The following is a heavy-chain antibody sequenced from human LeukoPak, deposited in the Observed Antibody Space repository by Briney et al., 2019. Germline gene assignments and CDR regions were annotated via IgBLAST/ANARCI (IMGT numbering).Heavy chain of an antibody. Sequence: GGSLRLSCAASGFTFSSYAMHWVRQAPGKGLEWVAVISYDGSNKYYADSVKGRFTISRDNSKNTLYLQMNSLRAEDTAVHYCAKGSTALLGKNWFDPWGQGTLVTVSS. D-gene: IGHD5-18*01. CDR1: GFTFSSYA. CDR3: AKGSTALLGKNWFDP. J-gene: IGHJ5*02. V-gene: IGHV3-30-3*01. CDR2: ISYDGSNK.